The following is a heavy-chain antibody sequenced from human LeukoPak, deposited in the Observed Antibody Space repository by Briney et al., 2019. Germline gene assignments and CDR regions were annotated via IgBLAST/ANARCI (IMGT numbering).Heavy chain of an antibody. V-gene: IGHV3-11*01. D-gene: IGHD3-22*01. CDR3: ARDPTPYYYDSSGYYYGLGWFDP. CDR1: GFTFSDYY. CDR2: ISSSGSTI. J-gene: IGHJ5*02. Sequence: GGSLRLSCAASGFTFSDYYMSWIRQAPGKGLEWVSYISSSGSTIYYADSVKGRFTISRDNAKNSLYLQMNSLRAEDTAVYYCARDPTPYYYDSSGYYYGLGWFDPWGQGTLVTVSS.